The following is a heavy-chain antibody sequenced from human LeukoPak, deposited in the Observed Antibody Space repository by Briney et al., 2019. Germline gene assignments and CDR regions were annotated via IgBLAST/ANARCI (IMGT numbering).Heavy chain of an antibody. Sequence: SETLSLTCTVSGGSISSYYWSWIRQPPGKGLEWIGYIYYSGSTNYNPSLKSRVTISVDTSKNQFSLKLSSVTAADTAVYYCASEEDTLDAFDIWGQGTMVTVSS. V-gene: IGHV4-59*01. CDR3: ASEEDTLDAFDI. J-gene: IGHJ3*02. CDR1: GGSISSYY. D-gene: IGHD2-15*01. CDR2: IYYSGST.